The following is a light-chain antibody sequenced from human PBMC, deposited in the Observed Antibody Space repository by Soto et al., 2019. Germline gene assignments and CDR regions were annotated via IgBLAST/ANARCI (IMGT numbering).Light chain of an antibody. CDR2: LGS. V-gene: IGKV2-28*01. J-gene: IGKJ3*01. CDR3: MQALQTPPFT. Sequence: DIVMTQSPLSLPVTPGEPASISCRSSQSLLHSNGYNYLDWYLQKPGQSPQLLIYLGSNLACRVQDRFSGSGSGTDFTLKISRVEAEDVGVYYCMQALQTPPFTFGPGTKVDIK. CDR1: QSLLHSNGYNY.